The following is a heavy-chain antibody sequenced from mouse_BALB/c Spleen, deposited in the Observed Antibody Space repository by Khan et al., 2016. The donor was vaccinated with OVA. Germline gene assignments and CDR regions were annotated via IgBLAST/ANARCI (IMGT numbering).Heavy chain of an antibody. J-gene: IGHJ2*01. CDR2: ISYSDST. Sequence: EVQLQESGPGLVKPSQSLSLTCTVTGYSITSNYAWNWIRQFPGNKLEWMGYISYSDSTSYNPSLKSRITITRDTSLNKFFLQLTSVTTEDTATDNCARGNCYGYYFDYWGQGTTLTVSS. V-gene: IGHV3-2*02. D-gene: IGHD1-1*01. CDR3: ARGNCYGYYFDY. CDR1: GYSITSNYA.